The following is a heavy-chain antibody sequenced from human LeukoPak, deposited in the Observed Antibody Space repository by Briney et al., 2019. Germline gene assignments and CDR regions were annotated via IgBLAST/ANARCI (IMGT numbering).Heavy chain of an antibody. CDR1: GFTFSTYG. V-gene: IGHV3-30*02. Sequence: PGGSLRLSCAASGFTFSTYGMHWVRQAPGKGLEWVAFIRYDGSNKYYGDSVKGRFTTSRDNSKNTLYLQMNSLRAEDTAVYYCVRLATHGDYWGQGTLVTVSS. J-gene: IGHJ4*02. CDR2: IRYDGSNK. D-gene: IGHD5-24*01. CDR3: VRLATHGDY.